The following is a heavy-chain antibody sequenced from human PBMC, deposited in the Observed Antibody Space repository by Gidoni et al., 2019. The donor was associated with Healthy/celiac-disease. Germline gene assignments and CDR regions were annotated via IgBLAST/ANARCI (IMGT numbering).Heavy chain of an antibody. CDR1: GYTFTGYY. CDR2: INPNSGGT. CDR3: ARGSVITFGGVIVYFDY. D-gene: IGHD3-16*02. V-gene: IGHV1-2*02. Sequence: QVQLVQSGAEVKKPGASVKVSCKASGYTFTGYYMHWVRQAPGQGLEWMGWINPNSGGTNYAQKFQGRVTMTRDTSISTAYMELSRLRSDDTAVYYCARGSVITFGGVIVYFDYWGQGTLVTVSS. J-gene: IGHJ4*02.